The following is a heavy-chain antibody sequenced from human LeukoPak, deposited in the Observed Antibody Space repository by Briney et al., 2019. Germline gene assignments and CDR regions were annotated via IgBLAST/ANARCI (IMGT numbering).Heavy chain of an antibody. CDR3: AREVEAFDI. J-gene: IGHJ3*02. D-gene: IGHD1-26*01. Sequence: GRSLRLSCAASGFTFSSYIMNWVRQAPGKRLEWVSFISSSSSYIYYAGSVKGRFTISRDNAKNSLYLQMNSLRVEDTAVYYRAREVEAFDIWGQGTMVTVSS. V-gene: IGHV3-21*01. CDR2: ISSSSSYI. CDR1: GFTFSSYI.